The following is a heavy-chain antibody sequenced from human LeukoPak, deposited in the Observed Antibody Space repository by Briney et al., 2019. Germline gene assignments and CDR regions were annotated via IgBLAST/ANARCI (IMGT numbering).Heavy chain of an antibody. CDR2: INPNTGGT. Sequence: ASVKASCKASGYTFTGYYIHWMRQAPGQGLEWMGWINPNTGGTNYAQKFQGRVTMTRDTSISTAYMEVNRLRSDDTALYYCARGFDWLEYYFDYWGQGTLVTVSS. D-gene: IGHD3-9*01. CDR3: ARGFDWLEYYFDY. V-gene: IGHV1-2*02. J-gene: IGHJ4*02. CDR1: GYTFTGYY.